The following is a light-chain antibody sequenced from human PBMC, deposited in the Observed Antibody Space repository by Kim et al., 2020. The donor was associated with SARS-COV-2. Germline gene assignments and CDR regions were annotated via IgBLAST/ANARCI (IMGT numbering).Light chain of an antibody. J-gene: IGKJ1*01. Sequence: CPGGKAPLSCRASQSVRRVYVAGNRQKPGQAPGLLIYGASSRATGIQERFSGSESGTDFTLTISRLEPENFAVYYCHRYGSSPWTFGQGTKMDIK. CDR1: QSVRRVY. V-gene: IGKV3-20*01. CDR2: GAS. CDR3: HRYGSSPWT.